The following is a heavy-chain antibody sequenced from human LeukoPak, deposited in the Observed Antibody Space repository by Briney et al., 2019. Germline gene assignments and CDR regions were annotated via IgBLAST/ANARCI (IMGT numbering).Heavy chain of an antibody. CDR3: AIKRIHGNPFDY. Sequence: PQASVEASCKASAYTFSDYYVHWVRQAPGQGLEWMGWFHPSSGGAGYAQKFQGRVIMTRDTSISTAYMQLTRLTSDDTAVYYCAIKRIHGNPFDYWGQGTLVTVSS. J-gene: IGHJ4*02. D-gene: IGHD2/OR15-2a*01. CDR1: AYTFSDYY. V-gene: IGHV1-2*02. CDR2: FHPSSGGA.